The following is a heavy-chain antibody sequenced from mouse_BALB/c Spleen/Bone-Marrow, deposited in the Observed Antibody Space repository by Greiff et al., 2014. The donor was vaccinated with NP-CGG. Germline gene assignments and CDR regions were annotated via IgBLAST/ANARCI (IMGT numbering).Heavy chain of an antibody. CDR3: AKHDTTVVLDY. D-gene: IGHD1-1*01. V-gene: IGHV2-6-5*01. Sequence: VKLVESGPGLVAPSQSLSITCTVSGFSLTDYGVSWIRQPPGKGLEWLGVIWGDGITYYNSTLKSRLSISKDNSKSQVFLKMNSLQTDDTAMYYCAKHDTTVVLDYWGQGTTLTVSS. J-gene: IGHJ2*01. CDR1: GFSLTDYG. CDR2: IWGDGIT.